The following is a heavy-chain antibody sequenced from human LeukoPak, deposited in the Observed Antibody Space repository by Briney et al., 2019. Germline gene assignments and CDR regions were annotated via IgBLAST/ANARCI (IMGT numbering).Heavy chain of an antibody. D-gene: IGHD2-15*01. CDR1: GGSISSGGYY. J-gene: IGHJ3*02. Sequence: SQTLSLTCTVSGGSISSGGYYWSWIRQHPGKGLEWIGYIYYSGSTYYNPSLKSRVTISVDTSKNQFSLKLSSVTAADTAVYYCARDWERVPYCSGGSCYGAFDIWGQGTMVTVSS. CDR2: IYYSGST. V-gene: IGHV4-31*03. CDR3: ARDWERVPYCSGGSCYGAFDI.